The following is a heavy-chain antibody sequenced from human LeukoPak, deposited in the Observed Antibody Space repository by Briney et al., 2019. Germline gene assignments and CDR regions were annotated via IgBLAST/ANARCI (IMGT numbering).Heavy chain of an antibody. CDR2: INPNSGGI. D-gene: IGHD6-19*01. V-gene: IGHV1-2*02. J-gene: IGHJ4*02. Sequence: GASVKVSCKASGYTFTGYYMHWVRQAPGQGLEWMGWINPNSGGINYAQKFQGRVTMTRDTSISTAYMELSRLRSDDTAVYYCARDPLQWLVQYYFDYWGQGTLVTVSS. CDR1: GYTFTGYY. CDR3: ARDPLQWLVQYYFDY.